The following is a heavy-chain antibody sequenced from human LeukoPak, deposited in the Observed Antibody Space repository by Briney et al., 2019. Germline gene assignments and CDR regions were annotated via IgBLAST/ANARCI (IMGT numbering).Heavy chain of an antibody. CDR2: IYTGGST. V-gene: IGHV3-53*01. D-gene: IGHD3-22*01. Sequence: GGSLRLSCAASGFTVSSNYMSWVRQAPGKGLEWVSVIYTGGSTYYADSVKGRFTISRDNSKNTLYLQMNSLRAEDTAVYYCARERVLTYYYDSSGYPDAFDIWGQGTMVTVSA. J-gene: IGHJ3*02. CDR3: ARERVLTYYYDSSGYPDAFDI. CDR1: GFTVSSNY.